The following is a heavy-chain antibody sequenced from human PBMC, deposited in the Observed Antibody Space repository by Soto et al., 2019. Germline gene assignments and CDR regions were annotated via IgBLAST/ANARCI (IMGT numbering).Heavy chain of an antibody. Sequence: GGSLRLSCAASGFTFSSYSMNWVRQAPGKGLEWVSSISSSSSYIYYADSVKGRFTISRDNAKNSLYLQMNSLRAEDTAVYYCARDFEDPKYYYGSGSYYFWGQGTLVTVSS. J-gene: IGHJ4*02. D-gene: IGHD3-10*01. CDR3: ARDFEDPKYYYGSGSYYF. CDR1: GFTFSSYS. CDR2: ISSSSSYI. V-gene: IGHV3-21*01.